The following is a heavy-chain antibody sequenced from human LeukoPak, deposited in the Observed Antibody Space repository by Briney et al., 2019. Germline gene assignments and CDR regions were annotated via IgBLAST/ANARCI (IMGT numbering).Heavy chain of an antibody. J-gene: IGHJ1*01. CDR1: GYTFTGYY. CDR2: INPNRRGT. Sequence: ASVKVSCKASGYTFTGYYMHWVRQAAGQGREWMGRINPNRRGTNYKQKFQGRVSMTRDPSISTAYTELSRLRSDDTAVYYCARELGSYYDSSGYEYFQHWGQGTLVTVSS. V-gene: IGHV1-2*06. D-gene: IGHD3-22*01. CDR3: ARELGSYYDSSGYEYFQH.